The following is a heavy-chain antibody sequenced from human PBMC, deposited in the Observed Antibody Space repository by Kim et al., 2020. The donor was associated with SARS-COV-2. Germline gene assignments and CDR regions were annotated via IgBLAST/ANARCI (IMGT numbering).Heavy chain of an antibody. J-gene: IGHJ6*02. CDR2: ISYSGSNK. V-gene: IGHV3-30*18. Sequence: GGSLRLSCAASGFTFSSYGMHWVRQAPGKGLEWVAVISYSGSNKYYADSVKGRFAISRDDSKNMMYLQMNRLRAEDTAVYYCAKGSTTGYGMDVWGQGTTVTVSS. CDR3: AKGSTTGYGMDV. CDR1: GFTFSSYG. D-gene: IGHD2-2*01.